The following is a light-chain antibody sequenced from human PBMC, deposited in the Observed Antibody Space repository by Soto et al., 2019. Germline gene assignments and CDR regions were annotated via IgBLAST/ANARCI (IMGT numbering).Light chain of an antibody. Sequence: SSELTQPPSVSVAPGQTARITCGRNNIGSTSVHWYQQRPGQAPVLVVYDDDDRPSGIPERFSGSNSGDTATLTISRVEAGDEADYSCQVWDGSFDHPVFGGGTKLTVL. CDR3: QVWDGSFDHPV. CDR1: NIGSTS. J-gene: IGLJ2*01. CDR2: DDD. V-gene: IGLV3-21*02.